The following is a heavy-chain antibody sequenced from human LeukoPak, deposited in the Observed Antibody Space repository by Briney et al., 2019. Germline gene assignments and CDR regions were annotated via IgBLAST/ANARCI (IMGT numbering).Heavy chain of an antibody. J-gene: IGHJ4*02. D-gene: IGHD6-13*01. CDR3: ARRALHSYSSSWYLVGYFDY. Sequence: SETLSLTCAVYGGSFSGYYWSWIRQPPGKGLEWIGEINHSGSTNYNPSLKSRVTISVDTSKNQFSLKLSSVTAADTAVYYCARRALHSYSSSWYLVGYFDYWGQGTLVTVSS. CDR1: GGSFSGYY. CDR2: INHSGST. V-gene: IGHV4-34*01.